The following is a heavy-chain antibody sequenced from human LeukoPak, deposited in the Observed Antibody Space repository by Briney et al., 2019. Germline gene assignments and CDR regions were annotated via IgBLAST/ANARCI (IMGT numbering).Heavy chain of an antibody. D-gene: IGHD4-23*01. V-gene: IGHV4-4*07. Sequence: PSETLSLTCTVSDGSISYYYWSWIRQPAGKGLEWIGRIYVGGSTDYSPSLESRVSMSLDKSKNQLSLKLISVSAADTAVYYCARWHMNSQDVWGRGTAVTAS. CDR2: IYVGGST. CDR1: DGSISYYY. CDR3: ARWHMNSQDV. J-gene: IGHJ6*02.